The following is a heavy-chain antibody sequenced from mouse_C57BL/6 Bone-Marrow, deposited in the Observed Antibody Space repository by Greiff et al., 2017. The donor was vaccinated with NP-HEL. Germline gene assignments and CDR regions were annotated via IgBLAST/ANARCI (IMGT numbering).Heavy chain of an antibody. V-gene: IGHV1-59*01. J-gene: IGHJ2*01. CDR2: IDPSDSYT. CDR3: ARSGLLVY. D-gene: IGHD2-3*01. Sequence: QQSGAELVRPGTSVKLSCKASGYTFTSYWMHWVKQRPGQGLEWIGVIDPSDSYTNYNQKFKGKATLTVDTSSSTAYMQLSSLTSEDSAVYYCARSGLLVYWGQGTTLTVSS. CDR1: GYTFTSYW.